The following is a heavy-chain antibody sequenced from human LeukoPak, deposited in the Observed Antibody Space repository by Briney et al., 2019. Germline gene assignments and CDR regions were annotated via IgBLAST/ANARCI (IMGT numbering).Heavy chain of an antibody. J-gene: IGHJ6*03. V-gene: IGHV1-2*02. CDR3: AREPRCQADLGCYYYMDV. D-gene: IGHD7-27*01. Sequence: ASMKVSFKASGYTFTGYYMHWVRQAPGQGLEWMGWINPNSGGTNYAQKFQGRVTMTRDTSISTAYMELSRLRSDDTAVYYCAREPRCQADLGCYYYMDVWGKGTTVTVSS. CDR1: GYTFTGYY. CDR2: INPNSGGT.